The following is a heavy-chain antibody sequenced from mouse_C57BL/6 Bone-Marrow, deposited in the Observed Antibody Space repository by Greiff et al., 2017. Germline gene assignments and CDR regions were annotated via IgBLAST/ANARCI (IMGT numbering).Heavy chain of an antibody. Sequence: QVQLQQSGAELAKPGASVKLSCKASGYTFTSYWMHWVKQRPGQGLEWIGYINPSSGYTKYNQKFKDKATLTADKSSRTAYMQLSCLTYEDSAVYYCARSYYSNFYYAMDYWGQGTSVTVSS. CDR2: INPSSGYT. CDR1: GYTFTSYW. V-gene: IGHV1-7*01. D-gene: IGHD2-5*01. CDR3: ARSYYSNFYYAMDY. J-gene: IGHJ4*01.